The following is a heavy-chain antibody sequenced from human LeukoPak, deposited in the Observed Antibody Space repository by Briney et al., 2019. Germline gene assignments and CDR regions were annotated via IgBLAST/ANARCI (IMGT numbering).Heavy chain of an antibody. Sequence: SPSQTLSLTCTVSGGSISSGDYYWSWIRQPPGKGLEWIGYIYYSGSTYYNPSLKSRVTISVDTSKSQFSLQLTSVTAADTAVYYCARVRSGSGFRGIFDIWGQGTMVTVSS. CDR1: GGSISSGDYY. D-gene: IGHD3-22*01. J-gene: IGHJ3*02. V-gene: IGHV4-30-4*01. CDR3: ARVRSGSGFRGIFDI. CDR2: IYYSGST.